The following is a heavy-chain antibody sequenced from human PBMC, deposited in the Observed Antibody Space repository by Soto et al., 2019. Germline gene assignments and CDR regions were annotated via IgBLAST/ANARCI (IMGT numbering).Heavy chain of an antibody. V-gene: IGHV1-18*01. Sequence: ASVKVSCKASGYTFTSYGISWVRQAPGQGLECMGLISAYNGNTNYAQKLQGRVTMTTDTSTSTAYMELRSLRSDDTAVYYCARDRGYYDSSGYYSEGHFDYWGQGTLVTVSS. J-gene: IGHJ4*02. CDR2: ISAYNGNT. CDR1: GYTFTSYG. CDR3: ARDRGYYDSSGYYSEGHFDY. D-gene: IGHD3-22*01.